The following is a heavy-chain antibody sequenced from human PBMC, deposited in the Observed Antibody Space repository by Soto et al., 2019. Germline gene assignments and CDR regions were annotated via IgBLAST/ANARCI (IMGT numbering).Heavy chain of an antibody. CDR3: ARDHPHLPRRSRQH. J-gene: IGHJ1*01. CDR1: GFTFSSYW. CDR2: ITYDGSNK. V-gene: IGHV3-30-3*01. Sequence: PGGSLRLSCAASGFTFSSYWMSWVRQAPGKGLEWVAVITYDGSNKYYADSVKGRFTISRDNSKNTLYLQMNSLRAEDTAVYYCARDHPHLPRRSRQHWGQGTLVTVSS.